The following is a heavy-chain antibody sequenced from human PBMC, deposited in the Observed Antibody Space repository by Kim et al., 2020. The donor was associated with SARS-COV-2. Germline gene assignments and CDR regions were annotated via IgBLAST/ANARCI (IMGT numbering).Heavy chain of an antibody. CDR3: ARGSLVVVVAATGAGYFDL. CDR2: IYYSGST. CDR1: GGSISSGGFY. D-gene: IGHD2-15*01. J-gene: IGHJ2*01. V-gene: IGHV4-31*03. Sequence: SETLSLTCTVSGGSISSGGFYWSWIRQHPGKGLEWIGYIYYSGSTYYNPSLKSRVTISVDTSKNQFSLKLSSVTAADTAVYYCARGSLVVVVAATGAGYFDLWGRGTLVTVSS.